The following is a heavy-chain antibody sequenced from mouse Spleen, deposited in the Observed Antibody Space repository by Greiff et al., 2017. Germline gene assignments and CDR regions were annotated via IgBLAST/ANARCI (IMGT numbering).Heavy chain of an antibody. CDR1: GFTFSDYG. J-gene: IGHJ2*01. CDR3: ARHYYGSSLYYFDY. Sequence: DVKLVESGGGLVKPGGSLKLSCAASGFTFSDYGMHWVRQAPEKGLEWVAYISSVSSTIYYADTVKGRFTISRDNAKNTLFLQMTSLRSEDTAMYYCARHYYGSSLYYFDYWGQGTTLTVSS. D-gene: IGHD1-1*01. CDR2: ISSVSSTI. V-gene: IGHV5-17*01.